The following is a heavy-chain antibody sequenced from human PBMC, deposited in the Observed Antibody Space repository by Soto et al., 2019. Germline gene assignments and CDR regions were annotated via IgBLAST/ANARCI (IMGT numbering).Heavy chain of an antibody. V-gene: IGHV3-11*01. CDR1: GFTFSHYY. Sequence: QVQLVESGGGLVQPGGSLRLSCAASGFTFSHYYMSWIRQAPGKGLEWVSYISSSGTTIYYADFVKGRFIISRDNAKNSLHLQRNSLRAAATPVYYCARVEALRGGDYVWYWGQGTLVIVSS. CDR2: ISSSGTTI. D-gene: IGHD3-16*01. CDR3: ARVEALRGGDYVWY. J-gene: IGHJ4*02.